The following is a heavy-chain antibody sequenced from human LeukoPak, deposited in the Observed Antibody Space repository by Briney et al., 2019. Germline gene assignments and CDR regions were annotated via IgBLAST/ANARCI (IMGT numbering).Heavy chain of an antibody. J-gene: IGHJ4*02. CDR2: IIPIFGTA. D-gene: IGHD3-16*02. V-gene: IGHV1-69*06. CDR1: GGTFSSYA. Sequence: SVKVSCKASGGTFSSYAISWVRQAPGQGLEWMGGIIPIFGTANYAQKFQGRVTITADKSTSTAYMELSSLRSEDTAVYYCARRVITFGGVIVFHYFDYWGQGTLVTISS. CDR3: ARRVITFGGVIVFHYFDY.